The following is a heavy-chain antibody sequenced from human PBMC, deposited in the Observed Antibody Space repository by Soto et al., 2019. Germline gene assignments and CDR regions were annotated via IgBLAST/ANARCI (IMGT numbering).Heavy chain of an antibody. CDR2: INHSGST. D-gene: IGHD3-9*01. V-gene: IGHV4-34*01. CDR1: GGSFSGYY. CDR3: ARGVRGIVLSNYDILTGYPNRGGRYFDY. J-gene: IGHJ4*02. Sequence: SETLSLTCAVYGGSFSGYYWSWIRQPPGKGLEWIGEINHSGSTNYNPSLKSRVTISVDTSKNQFSLKLSSVTAADTAVYYCARGVRGIVLSNYDILTGYPNRGGRYFDYWGQGTLVTV.